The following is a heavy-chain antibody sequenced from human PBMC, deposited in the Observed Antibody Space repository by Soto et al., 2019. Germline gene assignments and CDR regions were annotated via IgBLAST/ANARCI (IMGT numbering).Heavy chain of an antibody. V-gene: IGHV3-21*06. Sequence: GWSLRLSCAASVFTFTRYSMNWVRQAPGKGLEWVSSISSTTNYIYYGDSMKGRFTISRDNAKNSLYLEMNSLRAEDTAVYYCARESEDLTSNFDYWGQGTLVTVSS. CDR3: ARESEDLTSNFDY. J-gene: IGHJ4*02. CDR1: VFTFTRYS. CDR2: ISSTTNYI.